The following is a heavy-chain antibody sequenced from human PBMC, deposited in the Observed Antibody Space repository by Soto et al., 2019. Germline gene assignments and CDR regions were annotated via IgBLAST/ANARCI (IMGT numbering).Heavy chain of an antibody. D-gene: IGHD7-27*01. V-gene: IGHV1-8*01. CDR2: MNPNSGNT. J-gene: IGHJ3*02. CDR1: GYTFTSYD. Sequence: ASVKVYCKASGYTFTSYDIHWVRQATGQGLEWMGWMNPNSGNTGYAQKFQGRVTMTRTTSISTAYMELSNLRSEDTDVYGYARGPTGDTTNAFDIWGQGTMVTVSS. CDR3: ARGPTGDTTNAFDI.